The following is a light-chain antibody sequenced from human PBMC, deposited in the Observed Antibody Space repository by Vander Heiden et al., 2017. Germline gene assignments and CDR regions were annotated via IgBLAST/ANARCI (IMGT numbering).Light chain of an antibody. CDR2: AAS. CDR1: QSISSY. CDR3: RLSDSTLWT. V-gene: IGKV1-39*01. Sequence: DIQMTQSPSSLSASVGDRVTITCRACQSISSYLNWYQQKPGKAPKLLIYAASSLQSGVPSRFSGSGSGTDFTLTISRLQPEDFATYYCRLSDSTLWTFGQGTKVEIK. J-gene: IGKJ1*01.